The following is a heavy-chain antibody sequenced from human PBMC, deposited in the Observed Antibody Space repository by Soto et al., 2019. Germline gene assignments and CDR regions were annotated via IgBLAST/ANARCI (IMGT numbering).Heavy chain of an antibody. CDR3: ARQSPDYLGSVGWLDP. CDR2: IYYSGTT. V-gene: IGHV4-39*01. Sequence: SETLSLTCTVSGGSISSSIYYWVWIRQPPGKGLEWIGSIYYSGTTYYNPSLKSRVTISVDTSKNQFSLKLRSVTAADTAVYYCARQSPDYLGSVGWLDPWGQGTLVTVSS. CDR1: GGSISSSIYY. D-gene: IGHD1-26*01. J-gene: IGHJ5*02.